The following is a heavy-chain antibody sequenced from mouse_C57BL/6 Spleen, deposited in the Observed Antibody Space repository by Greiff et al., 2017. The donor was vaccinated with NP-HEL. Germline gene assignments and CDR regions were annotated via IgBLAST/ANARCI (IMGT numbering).Heavy chain of an antibody. V-gene: IGHV5-17*01. CDR3: ASHYGSTYYAMDY. CDR1: GFTFSDYG. Sequence: EVKLMESGGGLVKPGGSLKLSCAASGFTFSDYGMHWVRQAPEKGLEWVAYISSGSSTIYYADTVKGRFTISRDNAKNTLFLQMTSLRSEDTAMYYCASHYGSTYYAMDYWGQGTSVTVSS. CDR2: ISSGSSTI. D-gene: IGHD1-1*01. J-gene: IGHJ4*01.